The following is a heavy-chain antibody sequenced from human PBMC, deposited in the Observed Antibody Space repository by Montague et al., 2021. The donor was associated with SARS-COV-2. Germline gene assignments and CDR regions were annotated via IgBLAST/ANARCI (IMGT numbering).Heavy chain of an antibody. CDR1: GGSVSDYY. Sequence: SETLSLTCAVYGGSVSDYYWSWIRQPPGRGLEWIGEINHSGSTNYNPSXXSRVTTSVDTSKNQFSLKLTSVTAADTAVYCCARGPRITMIVVVITDIWFDPWGQGTLVTVSS. CDR3: ARGPRITMIVVVITDIWFDP. D-gene: IGHD3-22*01. CDR2: INHSGST. J-gene: IGHJ5*02. V-gene: IGHV4-34*01.